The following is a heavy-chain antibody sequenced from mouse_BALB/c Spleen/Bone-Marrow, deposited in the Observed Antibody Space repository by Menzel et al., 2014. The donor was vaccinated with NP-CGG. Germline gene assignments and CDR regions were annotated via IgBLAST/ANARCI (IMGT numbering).Heavy chain of an antibody. J-gene: IGHJ3*01. V-gene: IGHV14-3*02. CDR1: GFNIKDTY. Sequence: VQLQQPGAELVKPGASVKLSCTASGFNIKDTYMHWVKQRPEQGLEWIGRIDPANGNTKYDQKFQGKATITEDTSSNTAYLQLSSLTAEDTAVYYCGGWELGRAWFAYWGQGTLVTVSA. D-gene: IGHD4-1*01. CDR3: GGWELGRAWFAY. CDR2: IDPANGNT.